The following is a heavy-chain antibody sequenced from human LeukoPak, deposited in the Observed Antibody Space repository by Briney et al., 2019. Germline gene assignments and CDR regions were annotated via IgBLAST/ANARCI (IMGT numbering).Heavy chain of an antibody. J-gene: IGHJ4*02. Sequence: GGSLRLSCAASGFTVSSNEMSWVRQAPGKGLEWVSSISGGSTYYADSRKGRFTISRDNSKNTLYLQMNSLRAEDTAVYYCAKDQDYGDYLSFDYWGQGTLVTVSS. D-gene: IGHD4-17*01. CDR3: AKDQDYGDYLSFDY. CDR1: GFTVSSNE. CDR2: ISGGST. V-gene: IGHV3-38-3*01.